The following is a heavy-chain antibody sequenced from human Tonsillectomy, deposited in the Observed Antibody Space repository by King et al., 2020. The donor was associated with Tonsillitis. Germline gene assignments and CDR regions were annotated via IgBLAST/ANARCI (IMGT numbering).Heavy chain of an antibody. V-gene: IGHV4-31*03. CDR3: ARVVPAAPRSYYYSGMDV. CDR2: MYNSGSN. Sequence: VQLQESGPGLVKPSQTLSLTCTVSGGSVSSGGYCWSWIRQHPGKGLEWIGYMYNSGSNDYNPSLKSRVTISVDTSKNQFSLKLSSVTAAETAVYYCARVVPAAPRSYYYSGMDVWGQGTTVTVSS. J-gene: IGHJ6*02. CDR1: GGSVSSGGYC. D-gene: IGHD2-2*01.